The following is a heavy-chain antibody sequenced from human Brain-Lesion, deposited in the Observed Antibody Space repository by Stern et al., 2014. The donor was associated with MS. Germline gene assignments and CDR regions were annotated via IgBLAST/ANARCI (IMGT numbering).Heavy chain of an antibody. CDR2: IFNSGST. D-gene: IGHD2-2*01. V-gene: IGHV4-61*02. CDR1: GGSISSGGYY. J-gene: IGHJ6*02. Sequence: QVQLQESGPGLVKPSQTLSLSCTVSGGSISSGGYYWSWIRQPAGKGLEWIGRIFNSGSTSYNPSLKSRVTLSIDTSQNHFSLRLNSMTAADTAVYYCARGRVVPGFQYYATDVWGQGTTVIVSS. CDR3: ARGRVVPGFQYYATDV.